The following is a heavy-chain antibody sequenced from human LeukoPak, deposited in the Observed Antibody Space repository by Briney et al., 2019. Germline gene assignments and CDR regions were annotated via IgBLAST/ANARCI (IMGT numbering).Heavy chain of an antibody. CDR2: ISSSTSTI. D-gene: IGHD2-15*01. CDR3: ARAYCGGGFCYSGFDF. V-gene: IGHV3-48*02. Sequence: GGSLRLSCAASGFTFSTYGMNWVRQAPGDGLEWVSYISSSTSTIYYADSVKGRFTISRDNAKNSLYLQMNSLRDEDTAVYYCARAYCGGGFCYSGFDFWGQGTLVTVSS. CDR1: GFTFSTYG. J-gene: IGHJ4*02.